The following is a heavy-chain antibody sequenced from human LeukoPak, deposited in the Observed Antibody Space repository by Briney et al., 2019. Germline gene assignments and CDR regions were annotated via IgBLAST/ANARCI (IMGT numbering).Heavy chain of an antibody. V-gene: IGHV3-30*04. J-gene: IGHJ4*02. Sequence: GGSLRLSCAASGFTFSNFAMHWVRRAPGKGLEWVAVITYDGDDKFYAASVKGRFTISRDNSKNTLYLQMNSLRTEDTAVFYCGGYCSGGDCQGDFDYWGQGILVTVSS. CDR2: ITYDGDDK. CDR3: GGYCSGGDCQGDFDY. CDR1: GFTFSNFA. D-gene: IGHD2-15*01.